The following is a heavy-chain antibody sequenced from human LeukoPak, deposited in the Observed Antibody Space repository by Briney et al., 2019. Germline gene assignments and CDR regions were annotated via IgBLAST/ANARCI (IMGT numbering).Heavy chain of an antibody. D-gene: IGHD3-10*01. CDR3: ARGPRFTSYYYYYYYMDV. CDR1: GYSISSGYY. V-gene: IGHV4-38-2*02. CDR2: LYHSGST. Sequence: SETLSLTCTVSGYSISSGYYWGWIRQPPGKGLEWIGSLYHSGSTYYNPSLKSRVTISVNTSKNQFSLRLSSVTAADTAVYYCARGPRFTSYYYYYYYMDVWGKGTTVTISS. J-gene: IGHJ6*03.